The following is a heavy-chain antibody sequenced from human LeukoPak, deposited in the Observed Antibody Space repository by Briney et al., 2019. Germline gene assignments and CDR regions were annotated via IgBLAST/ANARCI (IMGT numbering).Heavy chain of an antibody. D-gene: IGHD2-15*01. CDR2: MNPNSGGT. Sequence: ASVKVSCKASGYTFTSYDINWERQATGQGLEWMGWMNPNSGGTNYAQKFQGRVTMTRDTSISTAYMELSRLRSDDTAVYYCARRVDYYGMDVWGQGTTVTVSS. CDR3: ARRVDYYGMDV. V-gene: IGHV1-2*02. J-gene: IGHJ6*02. CDR1: GYTFTSYD.